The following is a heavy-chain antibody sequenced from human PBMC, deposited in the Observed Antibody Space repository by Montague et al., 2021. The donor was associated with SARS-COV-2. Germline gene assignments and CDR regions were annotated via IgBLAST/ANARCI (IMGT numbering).Heavy chain of an antibody. CDR3: ARQGKTRIAMIVVVIGYLDY. D-gene: IGHD3-22*01. CDR1: GGSISSSSYY. Sequence: SETLSLTCTVSGGSISSSSYYWGWIRQPPGKGLEWIGNIYYSGSTYYNPSLKSRVTISVDTSKNQFSLKLSSVTAADTSVYYCARQGKTRIAMIVVVIGYLDYWGQGTLVTVSS. CDR2: IYYSGST. J-gene: IGHJ4*02. V-gene: IGHV4-39*01.